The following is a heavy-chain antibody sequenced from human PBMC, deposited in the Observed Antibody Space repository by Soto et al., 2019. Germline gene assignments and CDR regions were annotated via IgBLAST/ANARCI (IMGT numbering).Heavy chain of an antibody. V-gene: IGHV2-5*02. J-gene: IGHJ5*02. Sequence: QITLKESGPTLVKPTQTLTLTCTFSGFSLPTDRVGVGWIRQPPGKALEWLAVIYWDDTKTYRPSLKSRLTITKDAAKNQVALTMTDPAPVDTATYYCAHAYGGRSLSWGQGTLVTVSS. CDR1: GFSLPTDRVG. CDR3: AHAYGGRSLS. D-gene: IGHD1-26*01. CDR2: IYWDDTK.